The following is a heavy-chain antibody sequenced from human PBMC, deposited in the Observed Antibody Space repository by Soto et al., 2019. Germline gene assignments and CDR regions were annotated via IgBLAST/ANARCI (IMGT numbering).Heavy chain of an antibody. CDR2: LYWDDDK. CDR1: GFSLSTYHMG. V-gene: IGHV2-5*02. J-gene: IGHJ4*01. CDR3: AHAGDYDLLTFDH. D-gene: IGHD4-17*01. Sequence: QITLKESGPTLVRPAQTLTPTCDFSGFSLSTYHMGVAWIRQPPGKALEWLALLYWDDDKRYSPSLKDRLAISKDTSNNQVVLTITNIDPGDSATYFCAHAGDYDLLTFDHWGPGTLVTVSS.